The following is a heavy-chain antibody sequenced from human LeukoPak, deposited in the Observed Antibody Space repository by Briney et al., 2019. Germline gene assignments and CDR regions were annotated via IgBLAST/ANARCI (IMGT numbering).Heavy chain of an antibody. V-gene: IGHV3-23*01. CDR1: GFTFSSYA. D-gene: IGHD3-9*01. CDR2: ISGSGGST. Sequence: GGSLRLSCAASGFTFSSYAMSWVRQAPGKGLEWVSAISGSGGSTYYADSVKGRFTISRDNSKNTLYLQMNSLRAEDTAVYYCAKSRYPGYYDILTGYYNHYGMDVWGQGTTVTVSS. J-gene: IGHJ6*02. CDR3: AKSRYPGYYDILTGYYNHYGMDV.